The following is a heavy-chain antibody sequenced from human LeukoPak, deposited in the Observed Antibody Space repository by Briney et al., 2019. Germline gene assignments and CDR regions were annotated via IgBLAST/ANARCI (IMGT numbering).Heavy chain of an antibody. J-gene: IGHJ4*02. D-gene: IGHD7-27*01. CDR2: IYHSGST. CDR3: ARMGTQVGFDY. Sequence: SETLSLTCAVSGGSISSGGYSWSWIRQPPGKGLEWIGYIYHSGSTYYNPSLKSRVTISVDRSKNQFSLKLSSVTAADTAVYYCARMGTQVGFDYWGQGTLVTVSS. V-gene: IGHV4-30-2*01. CDR1: GGSISSGGYS.